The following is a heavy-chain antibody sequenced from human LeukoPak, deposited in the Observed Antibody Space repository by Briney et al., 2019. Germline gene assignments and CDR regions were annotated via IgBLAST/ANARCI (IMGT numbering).Heavy chain of an antibody. CDR3: ARVVAAAGHYYFDY. CDR1: GGSIGSYY. V-gene: IGHV4-4*07. CDR2: IFTGGIT. D-gene: IGHD6-13*01. J-gene: IGHJ4*02. Sequence: SETLSLTCTVSGGSIGSYYWTWIRQPAGKGLEWIGHIFTGGITNYNPSLKSRVTMSLDRSRNQFSLKLSSVTAADTAVYYCARVVAAAGHYYFDYWGQGTLVTVSS.